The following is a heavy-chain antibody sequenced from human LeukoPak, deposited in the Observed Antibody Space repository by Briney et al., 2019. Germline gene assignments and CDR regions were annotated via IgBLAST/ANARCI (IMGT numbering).Heavy chain of an antibody. D-gene: IGHD3-9*01. V-gene: IGHV4-39*01. CDR1: GGSISSSSYY. CDR3: ASRGEIRYFDWLFNGDAFDF. CDR2: IYYSGST. J-gene: IGHJ3*01. Sequence: PSETLSLTCTVSGGSISSSSYYWGWIRQPPGKGLECIGSIYYSGSTYYNPSLKSRVTISVDTSKNQFSLKLSSVTAAHTAVYYCASRGEIRYFDWLFNGDAFDFWGQGTMVTVSS.